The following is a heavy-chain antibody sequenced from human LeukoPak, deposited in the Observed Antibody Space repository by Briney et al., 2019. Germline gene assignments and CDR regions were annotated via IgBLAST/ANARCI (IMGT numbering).Heavy chain of an antibody. D-gene: IGHD3-10*01. CDR3: ARTVWDKLLWFGEPSADAFDI. V-gene: IGHV4-59*01. CDR1: GGSISSYY. CDR2: IYYSGST. Sequence: PSETLSLTCTVSGGSISSYYWSWIRQPPGKGLEWIGYIYYSGSTNYNPSLKSRVTISVDTSKNQFSLKLSSVTAADTAVYYCARTVWDKLLWFGEPSADAFDIWGQGTMVTVSS. J-gene: IGHJ3*02.